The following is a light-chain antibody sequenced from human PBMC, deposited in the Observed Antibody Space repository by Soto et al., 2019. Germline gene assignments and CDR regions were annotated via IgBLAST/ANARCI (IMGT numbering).Light chain of an antibody. J-gene: IGKJ1*01. V-gene: IGKV3-20*01. CDR3: QQYGSSPQT. CDR2: GTS. CDR1: QSVSSYY. Sequence: EIVLTQSPCPLSLSPGERATLSCRASQSVSSYYLAWYQKKPGQAPGLLIYGTSSSATGIPERFSGSGSGTDSTPTISRLQPEDFAVYYCQQYGSSPQTFGQGTKVEIK.